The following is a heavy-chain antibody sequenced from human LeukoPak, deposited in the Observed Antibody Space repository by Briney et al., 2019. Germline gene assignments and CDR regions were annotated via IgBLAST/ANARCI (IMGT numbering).Heavy chain of an antibody. CDR1: GGSISSDDLY. J-gene: IGHJ6*02. CDR2: IYYSGGT. D-gene: IGHD2-15*01. CDR3: ARGAMVAATRSYYYGMDV. V-gene: IGHV4-30-4*01. Sequence: PSETLSLTCTVSGGSISSDDLYWSWIRQPPGKGLEGIGYIYYSGGTYYNPSLKSRVTISVDTSKNQFSLQLSSVTAAYTAVYFCARGAMVAATRSYYYGMDVWGQGTTVTVSS.